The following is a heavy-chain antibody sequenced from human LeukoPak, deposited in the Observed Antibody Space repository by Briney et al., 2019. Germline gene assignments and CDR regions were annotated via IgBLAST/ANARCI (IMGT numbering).Heavy chain of an antibody. Sequence: PGGSLRLSCAASGFTFSSYGMHWVRQAPDKGLEWVAVISFDGKTKYYTDSVKGRFTISRDNSKNTLYLQMNSLRAEDTAVYYCAKEMSSSNIDHCGQGTLVTVSS. J-gene: IGHJ4*02. D-gene: IGHD2-2*01. CDR3: AKEMSSSNIDH. CDR1: GFTFSSYG. V-gene: IGHV3-30*18. CDR2: ISFDGKTK.